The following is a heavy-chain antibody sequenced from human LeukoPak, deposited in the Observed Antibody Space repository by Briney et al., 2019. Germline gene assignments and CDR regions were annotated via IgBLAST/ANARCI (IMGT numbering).Heavy chain of an antibody. J-gene: IGHJ3*02. Sequence: GGSLRLSCVASGFTFSSYSMNWVRQAPGKGLEWVSSISSSSCYIYYADSVKGRFTISRDNAKNSLYLQMNSLRAEDTAVYYCARDRSYYDILTGYRDVAFDIWGQGTMATVSS. CDR3: ARDRSYYDILTGYRDVAFDI. D-gene: IGHD3-9*01. V-gene: IGHV3-21*01. CDR2: ISSSSCYI. CDR1: GFTFSSYS.